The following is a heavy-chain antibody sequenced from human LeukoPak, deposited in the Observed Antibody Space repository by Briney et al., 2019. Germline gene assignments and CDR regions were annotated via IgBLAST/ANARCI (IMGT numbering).Heavy chain of an antibody. CDR1: GYTFTSYG. CDR3: PRVRHYGSGRFLWAPSMDI. V-gene: IGHV1-18*01. D-gene: IGHD3-10*01. J-gene: IGHJ3*02. Sequence: GASVKVSCKASGYTFTSYGINWVRQAPGQGLEWMGMISAYNGSTNYAHTLQGRVTITTDTSTNTAYIEMKSLTSDDTTAHYLPRVRHYGSGRFLWAPSMDIWGEGTTVTVSS. CDR2: ISAYNGST.